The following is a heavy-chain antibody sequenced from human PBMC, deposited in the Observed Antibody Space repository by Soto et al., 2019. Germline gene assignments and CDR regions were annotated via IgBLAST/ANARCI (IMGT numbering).Heavy chain of an antibody. D-gene: IGHD1-26*01. CDR1: GYTFTSYG. V-gene: IGHV1-18*04. CDR2: ISAYNGNT. CDR3: ARDRGRDYYYCYCMDV. J-gene: IGHJ6*02. Sequence: ASVKVSCKASGYTFTSYGISWVRQAPGQGLEWMGWISAYNGNTNYAQKLQGRVTMTTGTSTSTAYMELRSLRSDDTAVYYCARDRGRDYYYCYCMDVWGQGTTVTVSS.